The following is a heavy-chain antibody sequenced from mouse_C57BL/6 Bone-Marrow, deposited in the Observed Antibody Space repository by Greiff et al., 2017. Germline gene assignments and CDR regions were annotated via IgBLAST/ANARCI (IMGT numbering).Heavy chain of an antibody. CDR2: ISDGGSYT. Sequence: DVKLQESGGGLVKPGGSLKLSCAASGFTFISYAMSWVRQTPEKRLEWVATISDGGSYTYYPDNVKGRFTISRDNAKNNLYLQMSHLKSEDTAMYYCARQAIYDGYYVVDYWGQGTTLTVSS. CDR1: GFTFISYA. J-gene: IGHJ2*01. D-gene: IGHD2-3*01. V-gene: IGHV5-4*03. CDR3: ARQAIYDGYYVVDY.